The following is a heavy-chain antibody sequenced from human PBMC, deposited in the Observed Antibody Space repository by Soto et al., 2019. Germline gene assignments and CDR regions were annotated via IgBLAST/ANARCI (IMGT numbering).Heavy chain of an antibody. CDR1: VGSISSGGYY. CDR3: ARTTTFYYMEV. V-gene: IGHV4-31*03. CDR2: IYYSGST. Sequence: SETLSLTCTFSVGSISSGGYYWSWLRQHPGKGLEWIGYIYYSGSTYYNPSLKSRVTISVDTSKNQFSLKLSSVTAADTAVYYCARTTTFYYMEVWGKGTTVTVSS. D-gene: IGHD1-26*01. J-gene: IGHJ6*03.